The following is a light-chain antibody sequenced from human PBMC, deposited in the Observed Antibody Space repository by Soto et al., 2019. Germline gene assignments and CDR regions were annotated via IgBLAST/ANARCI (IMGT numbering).Light chain of an antibody. CDR2: GAS. CDR1: QTVSNNF. CDR3: QQYIRWPLT. Sequence: IVLTQSPGTLSLSPLERATLSCMASQTVSNNFLAWYQEKPGQAPSLLIYGASTRATGTPARFSGSGSGTEFTLTISSLQSEDFAVYYCQQYIRWPLTFGGGTKVDIK. V-gene: IGKV3-15*01. J-gene: IGKJ4*01.